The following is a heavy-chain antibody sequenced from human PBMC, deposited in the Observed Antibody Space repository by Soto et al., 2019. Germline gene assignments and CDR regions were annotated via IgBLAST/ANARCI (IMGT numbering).Heavy chain of an antibody. CDR1: GFKFDDYS. CDR3: AAADYGDYPNWFDP. V-gene: IGHV3-43*01. J-gene: IGHJ5*02. D-gene: IGHD4-17*01. CDR2: ISWDGSRT. Sequence: VQLVESGGAVVHPGGSLRLSCAASGFKFDDYSMHWVRQTPAKRLEWVSLISWDGSRTNYADSGRGRFTISRDSSKNSLYLQMNSLRTEDIGMYYCAAADYGDYPNWFDPWGQGTLVTVSS.